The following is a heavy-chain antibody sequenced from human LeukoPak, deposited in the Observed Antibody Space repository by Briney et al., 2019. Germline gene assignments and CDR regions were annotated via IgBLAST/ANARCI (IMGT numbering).Heavy chain of an antibody. CDR2: SNSDGSST. CDR1: GFTFSSYW. Sequence: GGSLRLSCAASGFTFSSYWMHWVRQAPGKGLVWVSRSNSDGSSTSYADSVKGRFTISRDNAKNTLYLQMNSLRAEDTAVYYCAKDRGMYYDFWRGYFELDYWGQGTLVTVSS. CDR3: AKDRGMYYDFWRGYFELDY. D-gene: IGHD3-3*01. V-gene: IGHV3-74*01. J-gene: IGHJ4*02.